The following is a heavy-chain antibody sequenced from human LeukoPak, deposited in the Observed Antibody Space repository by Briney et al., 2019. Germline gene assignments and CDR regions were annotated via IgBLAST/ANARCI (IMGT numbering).Heavy chain of an antibody. CDR1: GYSISSGYY. CDR3: ARAELSAFDI. J-gene: IGHJ3*02. V-gene: IGHV4-61*01. Sequence: PSETLSLTCTVSGYSISSGYYWGWIRQPPGKGLEWIGYIYYSGSTNYNPSLKSRVTISVDTSKNQFSLKLSSVTAADTAVYYCARAELSAFDIWGQGTMVTVSS. D-gene: IGHD3-10*01. CDR2: IYYSGST.